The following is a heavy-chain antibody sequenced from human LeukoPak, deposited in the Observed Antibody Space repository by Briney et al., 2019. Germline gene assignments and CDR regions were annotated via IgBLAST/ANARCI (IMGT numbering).Heavy chain of an antibody. J-gene: IGHJ4*02. D-gene: IGHD3-22*01. CDR1: GFTFSSYA. V-gene: IGHV3-23*01. CDR3: ARDTYDSSGYYYGPFDY. CDR2: ISGDGGDT. Sequence: GGSLRLSCAASGFTFSSYAMNWVRQAPGKGLEWVSTISGDGGDTHYADSVRGRFTISRANSKNTLFMQMNSLRAEDTAVYYCARDTYDSSGYYYGPFDYWGQGTLVTVSS.